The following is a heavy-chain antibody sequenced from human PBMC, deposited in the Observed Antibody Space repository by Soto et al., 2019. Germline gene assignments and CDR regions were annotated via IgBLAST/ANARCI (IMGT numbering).Heavy chain of an antibody. Sequence: GGSLRLSCAVSGFSLSDYYISWMRQAPGEGLEWVSYISSSGTGVHYADSVKGRLTISKDNANNSLYLQMNSLRAEDTAVYYCARVRGDSSGSYYFDHWGQGALVTVSS. CDR3: ARVRGDSSGSYYFDH. D-gene: IGHD3-22*01. J-gene: IGHJ4*02. CDR2: ISSSGTGV. CDR1: GFSLSDYY. V-gene: IGHV3-11*01.